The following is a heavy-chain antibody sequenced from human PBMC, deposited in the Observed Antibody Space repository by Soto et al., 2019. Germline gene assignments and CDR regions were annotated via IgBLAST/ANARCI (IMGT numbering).Heavy chain of an antibody. CDR3: AIHRAYAFWRRGVDV. J-gene: IGHJ6*02. CDR2: INDDGSEE. Sequence: QPGGSLRLSCAASGFTSISFGSYWMSWVRQAPGKGLEWVGNINDDGSEENFMDSVKGRFTISRDNAKNSLFLQMNSLRAEDTGVYYCAIHRAYAFWRRGVDVWGHGTTVTVSS. V-gene: IGHV3-7*01. D-gene: IGHD3-3*01. CDR1: GFTSISFGSYW.